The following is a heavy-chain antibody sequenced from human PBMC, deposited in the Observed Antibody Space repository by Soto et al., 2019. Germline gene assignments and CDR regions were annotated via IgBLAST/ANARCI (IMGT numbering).Heavy chain of an antibody. D-gene: IGHD3-10*01. CDR1: GGSFSGYY. CDR3: ARVGSGSYRFVDY. CDR2: INHSGST. V-gene: IGHV4-34*01. J-gene: IGHJ4*02. Sequence: SETLSLTCAVYGGSFSGYYWSWIRQPPGKGLEWIGEINHSGSTNYNPSLKSRVTISVDTSKNQFSLKLSSVTAADTAVYYCARVGSGSYRFVDYWGQGTLVTVS.